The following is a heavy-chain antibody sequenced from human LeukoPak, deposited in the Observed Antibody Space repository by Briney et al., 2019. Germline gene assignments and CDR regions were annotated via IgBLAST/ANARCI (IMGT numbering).Heavy chain of an antibody. Sequence: ASVKVSCKASGYTFTSYGISWVRQAPGQGGEWRGWISAYNGNTNYAQKLQGRVTITTDTSTSTAYMELRSLSSDDTAVYYCARDSKHGYCSSTSCYTAWYFDYWGQGTLVTVSS. D-gene: IGHD2-2*02. CDR1: GYTFTSYG. J-gene: IGHJ4*02. V-gene: IGHV1-18*01. CDR2: ISAYNGNT. CDR3: ARDSKHGYCSSTSCYTAWYFDY.